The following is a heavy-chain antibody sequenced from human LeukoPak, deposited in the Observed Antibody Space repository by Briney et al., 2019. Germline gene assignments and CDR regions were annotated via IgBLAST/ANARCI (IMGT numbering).Heavy chain of an antibody. Sequence: SVKVSCKASGGTFSSYAINWVRQAPGQGLECMGRIIPIFGTANYAHKFQGRVTITTDESTSTAYMELSSLRSEDTAVYYCARAQYYYDSSGYFDYWGQGTLVTVSS. V-gene: IGHV1-69*05. D-gene: IGHD3-22*01. J-gene: IGHJ4*02. CDR3: ARAQYYYDSSGYFDY. CDR2: IIPIFGTA. CDR1: GGTFSSYA.